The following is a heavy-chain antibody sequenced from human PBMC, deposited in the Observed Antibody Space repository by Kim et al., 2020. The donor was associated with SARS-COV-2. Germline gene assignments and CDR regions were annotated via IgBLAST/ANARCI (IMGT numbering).Heavy chain of an antibody. J-gene: IGHJ4*02. D-gene: IGHD1-1*01. CDR3: ARHRLNNWAGY. Sequence: TRDRDSVKCRYTISRGNAENKLNLQMNTLRVEDTAVYYCARHRLNNWAGYWGQGTLVTVSS. V-gene: IGHV3-74*01. CDR2: T.